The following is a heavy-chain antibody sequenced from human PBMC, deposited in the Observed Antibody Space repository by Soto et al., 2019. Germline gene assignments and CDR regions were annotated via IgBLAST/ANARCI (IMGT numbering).Heavy chain of an antibody. CDR1: EHTFSNHA. CDR3: AKDLFSVGPGLFDI. D-gene: IGHD1-26*01. V-gene: IGHV3-23*01. Sequence: LRLSCAASEHTFSNHAMSSVRQAPGKGLEWVSAISGSGGSTYYADSVKGRFTISRDNSKNTLYLQMNSLRAEDTAVYYCAKDLFSVGPGLFDIRGQRTM. J-gene: IGHJ3*02. CDR2: ISGSGGST.